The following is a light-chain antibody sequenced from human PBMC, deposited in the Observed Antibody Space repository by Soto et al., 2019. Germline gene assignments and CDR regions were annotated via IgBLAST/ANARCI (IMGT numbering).Light chain of an antibody. J-gene: IGLJ1*01. CDR2: DNN. CDR1: SSNIRNYY. CDR3: GAWDSSLNVYV. Sequence: QSVLTQPPSVSAAPGQKITISCSGSSSNIRNYYVSWYHQLPGTAPKLLIYDNNKRPSGIPDRFSGSKSGTSATLAITGLQTGDEGDYSCGAWDSSLNVYVFGRGTKVTVL. V-gene: IGLV1-51*01.